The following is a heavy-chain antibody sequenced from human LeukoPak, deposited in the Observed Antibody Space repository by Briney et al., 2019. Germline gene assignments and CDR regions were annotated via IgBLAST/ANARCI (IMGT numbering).Heavy chain of an antibody. CDR2: IYTSGST. CDR3: ARATGWASAFGGFIAPFDH. V-gene: IGHV4-61*02. D-gene: IGHD3-16*02. CDR1: GGSISSGSYY. J-gene: IGHJ4*02. Sequence: PSETLSLTCTVSGGSISSGSYYWSWIRQPAGKGLEWIGRIYTSGSTNYNPSLKSRVTISVDTSKNQFSLKLSSVTAADTAVYYCARATGWASAFGGFIAPFDHWGQGTLVTVSS.